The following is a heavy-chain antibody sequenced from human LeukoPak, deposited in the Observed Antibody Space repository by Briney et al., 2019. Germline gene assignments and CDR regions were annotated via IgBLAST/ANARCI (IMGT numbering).Heavy chain of an antibody. Sequence: SETLSLTCTVSGGSISSYYWSWIRQPPGKGLEWIGYIYYSGSTNYNPSLKSRVTISVDTSKNQFSLKLSSVTAADTAVYYCARGRVLRFLEWSPHYYFDYWGQGTLVTVSS. CDR1: GGSISSYY. CDR3: ARGRVLRFLEWSPHYYFDY. V-gene: IGHV4-59*12. J-gene: IGHJ4*02. D-gene: IGHD3-3*01. CDR2: IYYSGST.